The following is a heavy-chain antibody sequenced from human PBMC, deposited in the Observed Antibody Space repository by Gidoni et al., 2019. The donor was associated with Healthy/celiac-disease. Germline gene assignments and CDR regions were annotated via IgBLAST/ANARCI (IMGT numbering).Heavy chain of an antibody. CDR2: IRSKATSYAT. Sequence: EVQLVESGGGLVQPGGSLHLSCAASGSTFSGSAMHWVRQASGKGLEWVGRIRSKATSYATAYAASVKGRFTISRDDSKNTAYLQMNSLKTEDTAVYYCTGGTDYGDYTELGYWGQGTLVTVSS. J-gene: IGHJ4*02. D-gene: IGHD4-17*01. V-gene: IGHV3-73*02. CDR1: GSTFSGSA. CDR3: TGGTDYGDYTELGY.